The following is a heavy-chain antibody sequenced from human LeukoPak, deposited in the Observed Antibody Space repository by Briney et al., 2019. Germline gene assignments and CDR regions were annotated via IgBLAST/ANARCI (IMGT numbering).Heavy chain of an antibody. CDR2: ISYDGSNK. J-gene: IGHJ5*02. Sequence: GGSLRLSCAASGFTFSSYGMHWVRQAPGKGLEWVAVISYDGSNKYYADSVKGRFTISRDNSKNTLYLQMNSLRAEDTAVYYCARGSDLNWFDPWGQGTLVTVSS. V-gene: IGHV3-30*19. CDR3: ARGSDLNWFDP. CDR1: GFTFSSYG.